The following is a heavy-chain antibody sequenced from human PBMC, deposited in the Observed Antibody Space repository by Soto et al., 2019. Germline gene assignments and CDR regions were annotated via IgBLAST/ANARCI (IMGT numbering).Heavy chain of an antibody. CDR1: GFTFSSYA. CDR2: ISYDGSNK. CDR3: ASFPITLGMTAANYYYYVMDV. J-gene: IGHJ6*02. D-gene: IGHD2-21*02. V-gene: IGHV3-30-3*01. Sequence: QVQLVESGGGVVQPGRSLRLSCAASGFTFSSYAMHWVRQAPGKGLEWVAVISYDGSNKYYADSVKGRFTISRDNSKNSLYLQMNSLRAEDTAVYYCASFPITLGMTAANYYYYVMDVWGQGPTVTVSS.